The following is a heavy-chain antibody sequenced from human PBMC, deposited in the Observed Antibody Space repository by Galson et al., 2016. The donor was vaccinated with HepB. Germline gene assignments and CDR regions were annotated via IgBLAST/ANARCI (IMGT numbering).Heavy chain of an antibody. CDR1: GFTFSSSA. D-gene: IGHD2-2*01. CDR2: ISSNGGTT. J-gene: IGHJ4*02. Sequence: SLRLSCAASGFTFSSSAMHWVRQAPGKRPESVSAISSNGGTTYYANSVKGRFTISRDNSKNTLYLQMGGLTDEDMAVYYCARQSDCISTSCPSDYWGQGTLVTVSS. CDR3: ARQSDCISTSCPSDY. V-gene: IGHV3-64*01.